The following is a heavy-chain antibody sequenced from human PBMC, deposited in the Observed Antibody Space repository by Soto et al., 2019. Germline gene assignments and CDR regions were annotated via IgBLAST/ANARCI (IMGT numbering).Heavy chain of an antibody. CDR3: ARARDLGYSSGWYH. Sequence: ASVKVSCKASGYTFTSYDINWVRQAAGQGLEWMGWMNPNSGNTGYAQKFQGRVTMSRNTSISTAYMELSSLRSEDTAVYYCARARDLGYSSGWYHWGQGTRVTVAS. CDR2: MNPNSGNT. D-gene: IGHD6-19*01. J-gene: IGHJ4*02. CDR1: GYTFTSYD. V-gene: IGHV1-8*01.